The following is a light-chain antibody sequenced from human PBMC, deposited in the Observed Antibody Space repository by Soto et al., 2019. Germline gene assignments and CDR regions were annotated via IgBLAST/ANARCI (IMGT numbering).Light chain of an antibody. CDR2: QTS. CDR3: HQRQSWPRT. CDR1: QYINTR. V-gene: IGKV3-11*01. J-gene: IGKJ1*01. Sequence: EIVLTQSPATLSSFPGDRVTLSCRASQYINTRLAWYQHRPGQAPRLLIYQTSIRAAGIPARFSASGSGTDFTLAISDVQPEDFALYYCHQRQSWPRTFGQWTKVDIK.